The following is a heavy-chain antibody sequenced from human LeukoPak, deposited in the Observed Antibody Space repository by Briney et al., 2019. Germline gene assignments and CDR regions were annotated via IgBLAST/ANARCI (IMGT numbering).Heavy chain of an antibody. J-gene: IGHJ5*02. V-gene: IGHV1-69*04. D-gene: IGHD6-13*01. CDR2: IIPILGIA. Sequence: ASVKVSCKASGGTFSSYAISWARQAPGQGLEWMGRIIPILGIANYAQKFQGRVTITADKSTSTAYMELSSLRPEDTAVYYCARSRYFSSSWYWFDPWGQGTLVTVSS. CDR3: ARSRYFSSSWYWFDP. CDR1: GGTFSSYA.